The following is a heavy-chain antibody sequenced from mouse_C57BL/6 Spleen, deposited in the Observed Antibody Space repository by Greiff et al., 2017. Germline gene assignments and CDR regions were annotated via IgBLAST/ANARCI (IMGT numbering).Heavy chain of an antibody. V-gene: IGHV1-64*01. Sequence: VQLQQPGAELVKPGASVNMSCKASGYTFTSYWMNWVKQRPGQGLEWIGIIHPGSGSTNYNEKFKSKATLTVDKSSSTAYMQRSSLTSEDSAVYYCAREWLSGLVAYWGQGTLVTVSA. CDR1: GYTFTSYW. CDR3: AREWLSGLVAY. CDR2: IHPGSGST. J-gene: IGHJ3*01. D-gene: IGHD4-1*01.